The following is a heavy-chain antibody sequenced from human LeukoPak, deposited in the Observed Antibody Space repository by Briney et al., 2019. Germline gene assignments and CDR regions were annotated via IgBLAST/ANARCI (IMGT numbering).Heavy chain of an antibody. D-gene: IGHD4-17*01. CDR3: ARGEDYGDPDY. Sequence: SETLSLTCTVPGGSISSYYWSWIRQPPGKGLEWIGYIYYSGSTNYNPSLKSRVTISVDTSKNQFSLKLSSVTAADTAVYYCARGEDYGDPDYWGQGTLVTVSS. CDR1: GGSISSYY. CDR2: IYYSGST. J-gene: IGHJ4*02. V-gene: IGHV4-59*08.